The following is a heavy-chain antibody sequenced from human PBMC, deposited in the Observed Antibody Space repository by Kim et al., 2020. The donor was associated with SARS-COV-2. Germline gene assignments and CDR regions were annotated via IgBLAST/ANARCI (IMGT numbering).Heavy chain of an antibody. J-gene: IGHJ6*02. Sequence: SETLSLTCAVYGGSFSGYYWSWIRQPPGKGLEWIGEINHSGSTNYNPSLKSRVSISVDTSKNQFSLKLNSATAADTAVYYCARGRGGIPPRRRYYDYGLDDWGQGTTVTVSS. CDR3: ARGRGGIPPRRRYYDYGLDD. CDR1: GGSFSGYY. V-gene: IGHV4-34*01. CDR2: INHSGST. D-gene: IGHD3-16*01.